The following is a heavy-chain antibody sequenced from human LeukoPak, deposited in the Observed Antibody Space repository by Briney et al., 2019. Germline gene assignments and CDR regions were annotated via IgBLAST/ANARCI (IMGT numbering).Heavy chain of an antibody. CDR2: ISSSSSTI. D-gene: IGHD2-21*02. CDR3: ARGPIAYCGGDCYPGDY. Sequence: GGSLRLSCAASGFTFSSYSMNWVRQAPGKGLEWVSYISSSSSTIYYADSVKGRFTISRDNAKNSLYLQMNSLRAEDTAVYYCARGPIAYCGGDCYPGDYWGQGTLVTVSS. V-gene: IGHV3-48*04. CDR1: GFTFSSYS. J-gene: IGHJ4*02.